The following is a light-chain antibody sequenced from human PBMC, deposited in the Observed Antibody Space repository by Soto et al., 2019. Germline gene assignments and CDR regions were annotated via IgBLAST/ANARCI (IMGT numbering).Light chain of an antibody. CDR1: QRVSSN. CDR3: QHYKTWPLS. Sequence: EVVMTQSPVTLSVSPGERATLSCRASQRVSSNVAWYQQKPGQAPRPLIYGASSRATGIPDRCSGDGSGTEFTLTISSLQSDDIAVYYCQHYKTWPLSFGGGTKVDIK. V-gene: IGKV3D-15*01. CDR2: GAS. J-gene: IGKJ4*01.